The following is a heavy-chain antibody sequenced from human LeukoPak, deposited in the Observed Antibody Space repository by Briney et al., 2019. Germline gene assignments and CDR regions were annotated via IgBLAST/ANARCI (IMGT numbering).Heavy chain of an antibody. Sequence: GGSLRLSCAASGFTFSSYSMNWVRQAPGKGLVWVSRINSDGSSTSYADSVKGRFTISRDNAKNTLYLQMNSLRAEDTAVYYCAREGGIGRWFDPWGQGTLVTVSS. D-gene: IGHD3-10*01. CDR2: INSDGSST. V-gene: IGHV3-74*01. J-gene: IGHJ5*02. CDR3: AREGGIGRWFDP. CDR1: GFTFSSYS.